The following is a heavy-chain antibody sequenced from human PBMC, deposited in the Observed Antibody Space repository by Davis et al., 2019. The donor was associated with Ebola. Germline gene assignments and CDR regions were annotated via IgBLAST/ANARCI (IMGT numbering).Heavy chain of an antibody. CDR2: ISGSGGST. CDR3: ARDTPVIPDAFDI. V-gene: IGHV3-23*01. Sequence: PGGSLRLSCAASGFTFSSYAMSWVRQAPGKGLEWVSAISGSGGSTYYADSVKGRFTISRDNSKNTLYLQMNSLGAEDTAVYYCARDTPVIPDAFDIWGQGTMVTVSS. CDR1: GFTFSSYA. J-gene: IGHJ3*02. D-gene: IGHD3-16*02.